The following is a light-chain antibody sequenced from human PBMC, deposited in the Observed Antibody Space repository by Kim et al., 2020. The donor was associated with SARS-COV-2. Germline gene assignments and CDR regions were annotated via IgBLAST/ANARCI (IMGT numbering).Light chain of an antibody. V-gene: IGLV1-47*01. CDR3: AAWDDSLSGWV. CDR1: SYNIGSNY. J-gene: IGLJ3*02. Sequence: GEKVPICCAGSSYNIGSNYVYWYQQLQGTAPKLLIYRNNQRPSGVPDRFSGSKSGTSASLAISGLRSEDEADYYCAAWDDSLSGWVFGGGTQLTVL. CDR2: RNN.